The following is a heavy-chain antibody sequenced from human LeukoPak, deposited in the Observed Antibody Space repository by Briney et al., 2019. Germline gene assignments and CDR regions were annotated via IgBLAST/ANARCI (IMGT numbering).Heavy chain of an antibody. Sequence: GRSLRLSCAASGFTFSSYAMHWVRQAPGKGLEWVAVISYDGSNKYYADSVKGRFTISRDNSKNTLYLQMNNLRAEDTAVYCCARDRVVRGVYFDYWGQGTLVTVSS. D-gene: IGHD3-10*01. CDR3: ARDRVVRGVYFDY. V-gene: IGHV3-30*04. CDR2: ISYDGSNK. J-gene: IGHJ4*02. CDR1: GFTFSSYA.